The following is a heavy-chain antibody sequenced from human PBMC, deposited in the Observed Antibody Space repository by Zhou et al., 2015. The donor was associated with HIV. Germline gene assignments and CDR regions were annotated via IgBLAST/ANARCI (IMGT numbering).Heavy chain of an antibody. Sequence: QVQLVESGGGVVQPGRSLRLSCAASGFTFSSYGMHWVRQAPGKGLEWVAFIRYDGSNKYYSESVKGRFSISRDNSKNTLYLQMNSLRAEDTAVYYCAGARSIGTTLDCCPTNYWGREPCSPSPQ. CDR1: GFTFSSYG. CDR2: IRYDGSNK. CDR3: AGARSIGTTLDCCPTNY. D-gene: IGHD1-1*01. J-gene: IGHJ4*02. V-gene: IGHV3-30*02.